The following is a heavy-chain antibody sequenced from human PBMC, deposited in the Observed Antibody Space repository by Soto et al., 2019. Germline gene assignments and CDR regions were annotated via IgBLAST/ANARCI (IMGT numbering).Heavy chain of an antibody. V-gene: IGHV3-23*01. CDR2: ISGSGVTT. CDR3: AKDRVVVPGTPPVSSDY. D-gene: IGHD2-15*01. Sequence: HPGGSLRLSCAASGFTFSTYAMSWVRQAPGKGLEWVSTISGSGVTTYYADSVKGRFTISRDNSKNTLYVQMNSLRAEDTAIYYCAKDRVVVPGTPPVSSDYWGQGTLVTVSS. J-gene: IGHJ4*02. CDR1: GFTFSTYA.